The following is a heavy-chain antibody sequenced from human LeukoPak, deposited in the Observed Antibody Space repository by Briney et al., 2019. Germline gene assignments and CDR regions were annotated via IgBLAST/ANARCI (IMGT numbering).Heavy chain of an antibody. Sequence: PSETLSLTCTVSGYSISGGFYWGWIRQPPGKGLEWIGSIFHTGSTYHNPSLKSRVTISVDTSKNQFSLKLNSVTAADTAVYYCARQTGSGLFILPGGQGTLVTVSS. J-gene: IGHJ4*02. V-gene: IGHV4-38-2*02. CDR2: IFHTGST. CDR1: GYSISGGFY. D-gene: IGHD3/OR15-3a*01. CDR3: ARQTGSGLFILP.